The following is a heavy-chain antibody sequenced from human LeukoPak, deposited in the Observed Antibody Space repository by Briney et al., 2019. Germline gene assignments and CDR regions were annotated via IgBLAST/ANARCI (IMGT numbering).Heavy chain of an antibody. J-gene: IGHJ6*03. V-gene: IGHV4-39*07. D-gene: IGHD3-10*01. CDR3: ARRPSGAVRGVRNYYYYYMDV. CDR2: IYYSGNT. Sequence: SETLSLTCTVSGGSIFSSNSYWGWIRQPPGKGLEWIGSIYYSGNTYYNASLKSRVTISVDTSKNQFSLKLSSVTAADTAVYYCARRPSGAVRGVRNYYYYYMDVWGKGTTVTISS. CDR1: GGSIFSSNSY.